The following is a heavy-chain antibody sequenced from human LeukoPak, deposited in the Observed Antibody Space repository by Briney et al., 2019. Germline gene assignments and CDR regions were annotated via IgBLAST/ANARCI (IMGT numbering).Heavy chain of an antibody. D-gene: IGHD6-13*01. V-gene: IGHV4-4*02. Sequence: PSGTLSLTRAVSGGSTSSSNWWSWVGQPPGKGREWIGEIYHSGGTNYNPSLKSRVTISVDKSKNQFSLKLSSVTAADTTVYYCARPLGIAAAGTRGAYWFDPWGQGTLVTVSS. CDR1: GGSTSSSNW. CDR2: IYHSGGT. CDR3: ARPLGIAAAGTRGAYWFDP. J-gene: IGHJ5*02.